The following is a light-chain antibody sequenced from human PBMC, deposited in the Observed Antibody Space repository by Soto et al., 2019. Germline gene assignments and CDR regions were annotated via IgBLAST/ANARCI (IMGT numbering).Light chain of an antibody. CDR1: QSISSSY. V-gene: IGKV3-20*01. Sequence: EIVLTQSPGTLSLSPGERATLSCRASQSISSSYLAWYQQKPGQAPRLLIYGASGRATDIPDRFSGSGSGTDFTLTISRLEPEDFAVYYCKQYGSSPWTFGQGTKVDIK. CDR2: GAS. J-gene: IGKJ1*01. CDR3: KQYGSSPWT.